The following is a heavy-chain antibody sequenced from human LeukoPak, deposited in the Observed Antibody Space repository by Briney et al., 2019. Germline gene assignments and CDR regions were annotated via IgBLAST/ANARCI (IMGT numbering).Heavy chain of an antibody. D-gene: IGHD3-10*01. CDR3: ARELGGIDY. V-gene: IGHV4-34*01. J-gene: IGHJ4*02. Sequence: SETLSLTCAVYGGSFSGYYWSWIRQPPGKGLEWIGSIYHSGSTYYNPSLKSQVTISVDTSKNQFSLKLSSVTAADTAVYYCARELGGIDYWGQGTLVTVSS. CDR2: IYHSGST. CDR1: GGSFSGYY.